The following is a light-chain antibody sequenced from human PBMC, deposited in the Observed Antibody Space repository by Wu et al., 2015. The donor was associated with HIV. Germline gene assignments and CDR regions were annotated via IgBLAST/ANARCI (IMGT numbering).Light chain of an antibody. Sequence: EIVLTQSPGTLSLSPGDRATVSCRASQSVNNNYLAWYQRKPGQAPRLLIYGASSRATGIPDRFSGSGSGTDFTLTISRLEPEDFAVYSCHQYGRTPRTFGQETKVEIK. CDR1: QSVNNNY. CDR3: HQYGRTPRT. J-gene: IGKJ1*01. CDR2: GAS. V-gene: IGKV3-20*01.